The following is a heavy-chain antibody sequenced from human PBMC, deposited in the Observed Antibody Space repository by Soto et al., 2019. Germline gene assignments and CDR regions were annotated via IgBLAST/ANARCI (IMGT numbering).Heavy chain of an antibody. V-gene: IGHV3-72*01. CDR1: GFTFSDHY. D-gene: IGHD1-26*01. CDR3: ARFSGSYTRGLDY. J-gene: IGHJ4*02. CDR2: SRNKANSYST. Sequence: EVQLVESGGGLVQPGGSLRLSCAASGFTFSDHYMDLVSQAPGKGLEWVGRSRNKANSYSTEYAASVKGRFTISRDESKNSLYLQMNSLKTEDTAVYYCARFSGSYTRGLDYWGQGTLVTVSS.